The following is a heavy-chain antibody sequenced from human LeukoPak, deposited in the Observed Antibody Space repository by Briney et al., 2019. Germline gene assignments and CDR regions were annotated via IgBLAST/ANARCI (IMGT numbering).Heavy chain of an antibody. V-gene: IGHV3-23*01. Sequence: GGSLRLSCAASGFTFGSYTMSWVRQAPGKGLERVSGISGRSDSIYSADSVEGRFTISRDYSKSTVDLQMNSLRAEDTAVYYCAREKWERHHCGVDVWGQGTTVTISS. CDR1: GFTFGSYT. CDR2: ISGRSDSI. CDR3: AREKWERHHCGVDV. J-gene: IGHJ6*02. D-gene: IGHD1-26*01.